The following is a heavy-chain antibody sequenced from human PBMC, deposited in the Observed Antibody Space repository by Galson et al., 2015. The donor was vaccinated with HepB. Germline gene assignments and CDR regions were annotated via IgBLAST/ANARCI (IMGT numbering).Heavy chain of an antibody. Sequence: SVKVSCKASGHTFTSNGISWVRQAPGQGLEWMGWISAYNGNTNYAQKLQGRVTMTTDTSTSTAYMELRSLRSDDTAVYYCARVHEGGSYGLRIIPTDAFDIWGQGTMVTVSS. CDR1: GHTFTSNG. D-gene: IGHD1-26*01. V-gene: IGHV1-18*01. J-gene: IGHJ3*02. CDR2: ISAYNGNT. CDR3: ARVHEGGSYGLRIIPTDAFDI.